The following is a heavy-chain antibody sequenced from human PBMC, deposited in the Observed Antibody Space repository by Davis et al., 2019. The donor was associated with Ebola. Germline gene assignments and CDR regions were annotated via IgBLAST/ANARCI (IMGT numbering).Heavy chain of an antibody. CDR2: VTPTTNGT. CDR3: ARGRLLAVYYYYYMDV. D-gene: IGHD2-15*01. CDR1: GYTFSDHY. V-gene: IGHV1-2*02. J-gene: IGHJ6*03. Sequence: ASVKVSCKASGYTFSDHYIHWVRQAPGRGLEWMGWVTPTTNGTHYAQKFRGRVTMTGDTSISTAYMELSRLRSDDTAVYYCARGRLLAVYYYYYMDVWGKGTTVTVSS.